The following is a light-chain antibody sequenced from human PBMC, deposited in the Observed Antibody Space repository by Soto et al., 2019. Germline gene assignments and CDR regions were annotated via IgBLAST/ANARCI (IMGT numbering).Light chain of an antibody. CDR2: WAS. CDR1: QSVLYSSKNKNY. J-gene: IGKJ2*01. CDR3: HQYYTTPHT. V-gene: IGKV4-1*01. Sequence: DIVMTQSPDSLAVSLGERATINCKSSQSVLYSSKNKNYLAWYQQKSGHPPKLLIYWASTRESGVPDRFSGSGSGTDFTLTISSLQAEDVAVYYCHQYYTTPHTFGQGTKLEIK.